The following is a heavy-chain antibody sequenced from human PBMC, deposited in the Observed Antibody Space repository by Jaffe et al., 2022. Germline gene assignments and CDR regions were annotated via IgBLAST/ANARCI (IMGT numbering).Heavy chain of an antibody. CDR3: AKEGYSGYGTFDY. Sequence: QVQLVESGGGVVQPGGSLRLSCAAPGFTFSSCGMHWVRQAPGKGLEWVAFVRYDGSNKYEADSVKGRFTIFGDNSKNTLYLQMNSLTVEDTAVYYCAKEGYSGYGTFDYWGQGTLVTVSS. CDR2: VRYDGSNK. CDR1: GFTFSSCG. V-gene: IGHV3-30*02. J-gene: IGHJ4*02. D-gene: IGHD5-12*01.